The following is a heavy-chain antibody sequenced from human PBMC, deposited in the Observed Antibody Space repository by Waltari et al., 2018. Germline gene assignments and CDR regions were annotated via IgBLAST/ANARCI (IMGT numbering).Heavy chain of an antibody. V-gene: IGHV3-21*01. CDR3: ARVRTAAAGNEAFDI. D-gene: IGHD6-13*01. CDR2: ISSSSRYI. J-gene: IGHJ3*02. CDR1: GFTFSSYS. Sequence: EVQLVESGGGLVKPGGSLRLSCAASGFTFSSYSMNWVRQAPGKGLEWVSSISSSSRYIYYADSVKGRFTISRDNAKNSLYLQMNSLRAEDTAVYYWARVRTAAAGNEAFDILGQGTMVTVSS.